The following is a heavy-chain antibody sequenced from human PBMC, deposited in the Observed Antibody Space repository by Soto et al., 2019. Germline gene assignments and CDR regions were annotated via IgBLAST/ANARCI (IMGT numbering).Heavy chain of an antibody. V-gene: IGHV1-69*13. Sequence: ASVKVSCKASGGTFSSYAISWVRQAPGQGLEWMGGIIPIFGTANYAQKFQGRVTITADESTSTAYMELSSLRSEDTAVYYCARGPYYYDSSGYYYWDYWGQGTLVTVSS. CDR3: ARGPYYYDSSGYYYWDY. J-gene: IGHJ4*02. CDR2: IIPIFGTA. CDR1: GGTFSSYA. D-gene: IGHD3-22*01.